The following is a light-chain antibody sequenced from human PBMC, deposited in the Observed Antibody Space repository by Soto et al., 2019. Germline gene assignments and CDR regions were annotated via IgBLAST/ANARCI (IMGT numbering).Light chain of an antibody. Sequence: QSVLTQPASVSGSPGQSITISCTGTSSDVGGYNYISWYQQHPGKGPKLIIYDVTNRPSGVSNRFSASKSGNTASLTISGLQAEDEADYYCSSYSSSSTVRYVFGTGTKVTVL. V-gene: IGLV2-14*03. CDR3: SSYSSSSTVRYV. J-gene: IGLJ1*01. CDR2: DVT. CDR1: SSDVGGYNY.